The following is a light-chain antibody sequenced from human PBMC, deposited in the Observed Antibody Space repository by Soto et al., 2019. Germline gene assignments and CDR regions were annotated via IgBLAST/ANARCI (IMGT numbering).Light chain of an antibody. CDR2: DTS. V-gene: IGKV3-15*01. Sequence: EIVMTQSPATLSLSPGERATLSCRASQNIASNLAWYQQRPGQAPRLLIYDTSTRATGIPARFSGSGSGTEFTLTISSLQSEDFAVYYCQQYNNWPPITFGQGTRLEIK. CDR3: QQYNNWPPIT. CDR1: QNIASN. J-gene: IGKJ5*01.